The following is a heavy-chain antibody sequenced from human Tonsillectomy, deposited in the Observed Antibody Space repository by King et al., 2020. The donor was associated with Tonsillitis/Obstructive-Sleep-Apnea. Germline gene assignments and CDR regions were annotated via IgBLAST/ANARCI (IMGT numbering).Heavy chain of an antibody. D-gene: IGHD1-26*01. J-gene: IGHJ4*02. CDR3: ASEGTSGAFDY. V-gene: IGHV4-31*03. CDR1: GGSISSSGYH. Sequence: VQLQESGPGLVKPSQTLSLTCTVSGGSISSSGYHWSWIRQHPGKGLEWIGYIYDSGSTYYNPSLKSRVTISVDTSKNQFSLKLRSVTAADTAVYYCASEGTSGAFDYWGQGTLVTVSS. CDR2: IYDSGST.